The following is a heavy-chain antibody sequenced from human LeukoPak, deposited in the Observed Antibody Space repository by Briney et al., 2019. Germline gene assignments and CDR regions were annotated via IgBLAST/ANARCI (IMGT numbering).Heavy chain of an antibody. J-gene: IGHJ4*02. V-gene: IGHV1-2*02. CDR3: ATGSGTYSPDY. Sequence: ASVRVSCKTSGYTFTGQYLHWVRQAPGQGLEWMGWINPNSDDTNYAQKFQGRVTLTRDTSISTAYMELSRLRTDDTAVYYCATGSGTYSPDYWGQGTLVTVSS. D-gene: IGHD3-10*01. CDR1: GYTFTGQY. CDR2: INPNSDDT.